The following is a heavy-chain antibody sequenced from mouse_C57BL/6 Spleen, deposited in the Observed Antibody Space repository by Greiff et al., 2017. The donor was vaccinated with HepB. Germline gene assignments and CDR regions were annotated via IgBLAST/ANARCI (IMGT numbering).Heavy chain of an antibody. CDR1: GYTFTSYW. J-gene: IGHJ4*01. CDR3: AIRIYYDYEGYYAMDY. CDR2: IHPSDSDT. D-gene: IGHD2-4*01. V-gene: IGHV1-74*01. Sequence: QVQLKQSGAELVKPGASVKVSCKASGYTFTSYWMHWVKQRPGQGLEWIGRIHPSDSDTNYNQKFKGKATLTVDKSSSTAYMQLSSLTSEDSAVYYCAIRIYYDYEGYYAMDYWGQGTSVTVSS.